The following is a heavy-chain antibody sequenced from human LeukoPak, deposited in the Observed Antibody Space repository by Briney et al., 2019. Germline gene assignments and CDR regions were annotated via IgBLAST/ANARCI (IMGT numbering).Heavy chain of an antibody. Sequence: SETLSLTCTVSGGSISSSSYYWGWIRQPPGKGLEWIGSIYYSGSTYHNPSLKSRVTISVDTSKNQFSLKLSSVTAADTAVYYCARRPETLNSYYDFWSGYYRGVDAFDIWGQGTMVTVSS. J-gene: IGHJ3*02. CDR2: IYYSGST. D-gene: IGHD3-3*01. CDR1: GGSISSSSYY. V-gene: IGHV4-39*01. CDR3: ARRPETLNSYYDFWSGYYRGVDAFDI.